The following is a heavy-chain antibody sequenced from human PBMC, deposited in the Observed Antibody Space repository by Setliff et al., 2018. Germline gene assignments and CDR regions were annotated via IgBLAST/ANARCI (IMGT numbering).Heavy chain of an antibody. J-gene: IGHJ4*02. CDR2: ISSGSLI. D-gene: IGHD2-2*01. CDR1: GFTFSDYY. CDR3: ATPALSSIDY. Sequence: PGGSLRLSCATSGFTFSDYYMSWIRQTPGKGLEWVAYISSGSLIYYPDSVKGRFTISRDNAKNSVYLHMDSLRPEDTAVYYCATPALSSIDYWGQGTLVTV. V-gene: IGHV3-11*01.